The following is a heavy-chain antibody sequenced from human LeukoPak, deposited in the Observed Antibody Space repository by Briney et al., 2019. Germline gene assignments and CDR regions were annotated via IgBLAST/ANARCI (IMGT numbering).Heavy chain of an antibody. Sequence: GGSLRLSCVAPGLAFSSYSMHWVRQAPGKGLEWVGVISYDGSDEYYTDSVKGRFTISRDNSKNTVYLQMNSLRADDTAVYYCARDFTPEWFDIHWGQGTLVTVS. CDR1: GLAFSSYS. V-gene: IGHV3-30*04. CDR3: ARDFTPEWFDIH. J-gene: IGHJ4*02. D-gene: IGHD3-3*01. CDR2: ISYDGSDE.